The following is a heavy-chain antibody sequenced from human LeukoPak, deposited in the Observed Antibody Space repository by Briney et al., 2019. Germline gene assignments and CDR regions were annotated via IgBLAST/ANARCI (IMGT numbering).Heavy chain of an antibody. Sequence: GGSLRLSCAASEFIFSNYAMHWVRQAPGKGLEWVAGISYDASTQFHADSVKGRFTISRDNSKSTLHLEMNSLRAEDTAVYYCARDYSTGYFYFDYWGQGTLVTVSS. D-gene: IGHD3-9*01. J-gene: IGHJ4*02. CDR1: EFIFSNYA. CDR3: ARDYSTGYFYFDY. V-gene: IGHV3-30*01. CDR2: ISYDASTQ.